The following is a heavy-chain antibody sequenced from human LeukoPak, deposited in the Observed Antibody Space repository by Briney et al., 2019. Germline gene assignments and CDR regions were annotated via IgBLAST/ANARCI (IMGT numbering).Heavy chain of an antibody. J-gene: IGHJ5*02. Sequence: GRSLRLSCAASGFTFSSYGMHWVRQAPGKGLEWVSAISGSGGSTYYADSVEGRFTISRDNAENTLYLQMNSLRAEDTAVYYCARSSIPATTGGFDPWGQGTLVTVSS. CDR2: ISGSGGST. CDR3: ARSSIPATTGGFDP. D-gene: IGHD1-20*01. V-gene: IGHV3-23*01. CDR1: GFTFSSYG.